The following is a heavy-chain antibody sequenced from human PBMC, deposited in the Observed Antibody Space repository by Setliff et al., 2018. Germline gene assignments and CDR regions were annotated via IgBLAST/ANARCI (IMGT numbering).Heavy chain of an antibody. Sequence: SETLSLTCTVSGGSISSSSYYWGWIRQPPGKGLEWIGSIYYSGSTYYNPSLKSRVTISVDTSKNQFSLKLSSVTAADTAVYYCARTLYDYDILTGPGYYFDYWGPGTLVTVSS. V-gene: IGHV4-39*07. D-gene: IGHD3-9*01. CDR3: ARTLYDYDILTGPGYYFDY. CDR2: IYYSGST. J-gene: IGHJ4*02. CDR1: GGSISSSSYY.